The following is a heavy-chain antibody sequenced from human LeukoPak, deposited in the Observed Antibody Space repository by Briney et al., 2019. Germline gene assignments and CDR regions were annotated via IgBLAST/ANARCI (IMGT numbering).Heavy chain of an antibody. D-gene: IGHD4-17*01. V-gene: IGHV1-46*01. CDR2: INPSGGST. CDR3: ARDREGTTVTHFDY. J-gene: IGHJ4*02. Sequence: ASVTVSCTASGYTFTSYYMHWVRQAPGQGLEWMGIINPSGGSTTYAPKFQGRVTMTRDTSTSTVYMELSSLRSEDTAVYYCARDREGTTVTHFDYWGQGTLVTVSS. CDR1: GYTFTSYY.